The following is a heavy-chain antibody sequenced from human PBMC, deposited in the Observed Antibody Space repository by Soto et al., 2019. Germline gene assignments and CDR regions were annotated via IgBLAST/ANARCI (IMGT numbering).Heavy chain of an antibody. D-gene: IGHD1-26*01. V-gene: IGHV1-46*01. CDR2: INPSGGST. J-gene: IGHJ4*02. CDR1: GYTFTSYY. Sequence: ASVKVSCKASGYTFTSYYMHWVRQAPGQGLEWMGIINPSGGSTSYAQKFQGRVTMTRDTSTSTVYMELSSLRSEDTAVYYCARDMRGGPPIVGARNWGQGTLVTVSS. CDR3: ARDMRGGPPIVGARN.